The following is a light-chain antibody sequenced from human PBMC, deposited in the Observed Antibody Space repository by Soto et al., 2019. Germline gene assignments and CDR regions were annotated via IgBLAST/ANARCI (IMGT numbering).Light chain of an antibody. CDR2: DVS. Sequence: QSALTQPASLSGSPGQSISLSCTGTISDVGGYNFVSWYQQYPGKAPKLMICDVSNRPSGVSNRFSGSKSGNTASLTISGLQAEDEADYYCSSFTGSNYVFGTGTNVTVL. J-gene: IGLJ1*01. CDR3: SSFTGSNYV. V-gene: IGLV2-14*03. CDR1: ISDVGGYNF.